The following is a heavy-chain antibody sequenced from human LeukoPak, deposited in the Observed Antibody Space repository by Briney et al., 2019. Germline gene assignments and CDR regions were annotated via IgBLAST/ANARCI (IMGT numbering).Heavy chain of an antibody. V-gene: IGHV1-46*01. CDR3: ATLGIAAALSPGYYYYMDV. J-gene: IGHJ6*03. D-gene: IGHD6-13*01. CDR1: GYTFTSYY. CDR2: INPSGGST. Sequence: GASVKVSCKASGYTFTSYYMHWVRQAPGQGLEWMGIINPSGGSTSYAQKFQGRVTMTRDMSTSTVYMELSSLRSEDTAVYYCATLGIAAALSPGYYYYMDVWGKGTTVTISS.